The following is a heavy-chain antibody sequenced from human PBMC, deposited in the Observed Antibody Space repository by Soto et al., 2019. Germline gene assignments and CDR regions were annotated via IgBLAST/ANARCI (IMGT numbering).Heavy chain of an antibody. V-gene: IGHV5-51*01. CDR2: VYPDDSDI. Sequence: EVQLVQSGAEVKKPGESLKISCKGSGYSFGNFWIAWLRQMPGKGLEWMGIVYPDDSDIRYSPSFQGQVTISADKSVSTAYLHLSTLRASDPAIYYCAKTLVGGGALDIWGQGTVVTVSS. CDR1: GYSFGNFW. J-gene: IGHJ3*02. D-gene: IGHD1-26*01. CDR3: AKTLVGGGALDI.